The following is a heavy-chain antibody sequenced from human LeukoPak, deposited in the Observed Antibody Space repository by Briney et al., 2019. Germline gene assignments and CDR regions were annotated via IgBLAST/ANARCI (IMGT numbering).Heavy chain of an antibody. D-gene: IGHD2-15*01. CDR3: AREYCSGGSCYYPAFDY. V-gene: IGHV1-46*01. Sequence: GASVKVSCKASGYTFITYYMHWVRQAPGQGLEWMGIIDPSGGSTTYAQKFQGRVTITADESTSTAYMELSSLRSEDTAVYYCAREYCSGGSCYYPAFDYWGQGTLVTVSS. J-gene: IGHJ4*02. CDR1: GYTFITYY. CDR2: IDPSGGST.